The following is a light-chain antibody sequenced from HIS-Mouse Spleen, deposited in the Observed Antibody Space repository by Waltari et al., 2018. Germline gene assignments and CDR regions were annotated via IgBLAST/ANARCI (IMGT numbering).Light chain of an antibody. CDR3: SSYTSSSTF. CDR2: EVS. V-gene: IGLV2-14*01. Sequence: PGQSITISCTGTSSDVGGYNYVSWYQQHPGKAPKLMIYEVSNRPSGVSNRFSGSKSGNTASLTISGLQAEDEADYYCSSYTSSSTFFGTGTKVTVL. CDR1: SSDVGGYNY. J-gene: IGLJ1*01.